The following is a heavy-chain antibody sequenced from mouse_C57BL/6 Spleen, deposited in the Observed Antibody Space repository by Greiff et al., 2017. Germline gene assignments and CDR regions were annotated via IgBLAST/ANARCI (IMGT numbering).Heavy chain of an antibody. D-gene: IGHD4-1*01. J-gene: IGHJ4*01. CDR2: IDPSDSET. CDR3: ARVGRDAMDY. Sequence: VQLQESGAELVRPGSSVKLSCKASGYTFTSYWMDWVKQRPGQGLEWIGNIDPSDSETHYNQKFKDKATLTVDKSSSTAYMQLSSLTSEDSAVYYCARVGRDAMDYWGQGTSVTVSS. CDR1: GYTFTSYW. V-gene: IGHV1-61*01.